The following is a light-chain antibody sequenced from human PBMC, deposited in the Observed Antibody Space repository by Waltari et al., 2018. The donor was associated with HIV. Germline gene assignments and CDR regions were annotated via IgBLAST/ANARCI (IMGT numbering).Light chain of an antibody. CDR2: GVS. Sequence: PASLSGSPGQSITITCSGSGSDIGLYDLVSWYRQEPGKAPRLLIYGVSNRPSEISRRFSGSKARTTASLTISALQAEDEGDYYCSAYTMSGSLVFGGGTKLTVL. J-gene: IGLJ2*01. CDR1: GSDIGLYDL. V-gene: IGLV2-14*01. CDR3: SAYTMSGSLV.